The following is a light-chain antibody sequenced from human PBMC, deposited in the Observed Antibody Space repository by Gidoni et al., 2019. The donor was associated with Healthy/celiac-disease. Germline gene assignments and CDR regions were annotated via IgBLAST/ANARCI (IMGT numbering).Light chain of an antibody. CDR3: QQLNPIFT. V-gene: IGKV1-9*01. CDR2: AAS. Sequence: DIQLTQSPSFLSASVGDRVTITCRASQGISSYLARYQQKPGKAPKLLIYAASTLQSGVPSRFSGSGSGTEFTLTISSLQPEDFATYYCQQLNPIFTFGPGTKVDIK. CDR1: QGISSY. J-gene: IGKJ3*01.